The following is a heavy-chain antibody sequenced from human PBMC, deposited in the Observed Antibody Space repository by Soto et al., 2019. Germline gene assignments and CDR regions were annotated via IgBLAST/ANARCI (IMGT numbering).Heavy chain of an antibody. D-gene: IGHD3-10*01. Sequence: QVQLQQWGAGLLKPSETLSLTCAVYGGSFSGYYWSWIRQPPGKGLEWIGEINHSGSTNYNPSLKSRVTISVDKSKNQFSLELSSVTAADTAVYYCARDLGGSVTYWGQGTLVTVSS. CDR1: GGSFSGYY. J-gene: IGHJ4*02. CDR3: ARDLGGSVTY. CDR2: INHSGST. V-gene: IGHV4-34*01.